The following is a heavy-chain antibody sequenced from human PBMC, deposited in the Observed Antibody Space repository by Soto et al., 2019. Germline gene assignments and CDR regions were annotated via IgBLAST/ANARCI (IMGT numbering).Heavy chain of an antibody. CDR2: IYSGGST. J-gene: IGHJ4*02. D-gene: IGHD3-16*01. CDR3: ARSWGYLDY. V-gene: IGHV3-53*01. Sequence: EVQVVESGGGLIQPGGSLRLSCAASGFIVSSNYMGWFRQAPGKGLECVSVIYSGGSTDYADSVKGRFTISRDSSKNTLYLQMNSLRAEDTAMYYCARSWGYLDYWGQGTLVTVSS. CDR1: GFIVSSNY.